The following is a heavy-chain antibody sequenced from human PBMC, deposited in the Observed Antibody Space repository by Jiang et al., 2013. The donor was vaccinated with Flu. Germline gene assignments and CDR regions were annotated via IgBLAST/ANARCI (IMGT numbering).Heavy chain of an antibody. CDR2: VNESGST. J-gene: IGHJ6*02. D-gene: IGHD3-3*01. V-gene: IGHV4-34*01. Sequence: LLKPSETLSLTCGVSGGSFSGYFWSWVRQAPGKGLQWIGEVNESGSTNYSPSLKSRVTISADTSKKQFSLKLSSVTAADTAIYYCASGRFWSGHTFSYGMDVWGQGTTVTVSS. CDR1: GGSFSGYF. CDR3: ASGRFWSGHTFSYGMDV.